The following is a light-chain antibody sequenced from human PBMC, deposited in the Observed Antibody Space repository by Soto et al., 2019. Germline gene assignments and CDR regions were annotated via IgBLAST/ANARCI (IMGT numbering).Light chain of an antibody. CDR3: GSWDRSLRGWV. Sequence: QSVLTQPPSVSAAPGQKVTVSCSGSSSNIGNNHVSWYQHLPGTAPKVLIYDNNKRPSGIPNRFSGSKSATSATLDITGLQTGDEADYYCGSWDRSLRGWVFGGGTKLTVL. CDR1: SSNIGNNH. J-gene: IGLJ3*02. V-gene: IGLV1-51*01. CDR2: DNN.